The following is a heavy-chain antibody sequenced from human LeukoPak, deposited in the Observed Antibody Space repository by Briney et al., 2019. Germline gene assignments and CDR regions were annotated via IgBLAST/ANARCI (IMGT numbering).Heavy chain of an antibody. D-gene: IGHD2-2*01. CDR2: IYPGDSDT. J-gene: IGHJ3*02. V-gene: IGHV5-51*01. CDR3: ARPRRYCSSTSCYAEDDAFDI. Sequence: GESLKISCKGSGYSFTSYWIGRVRQMPGKGLEWMGIIYPGDSDTRYSPSFQGQVTISADKSISTAYLQWSSLKASDTAMYYSARPRRYCSSTSCYAEDDAFDIWGQGTMVTVSS. CDR1: GYSFTSYW.